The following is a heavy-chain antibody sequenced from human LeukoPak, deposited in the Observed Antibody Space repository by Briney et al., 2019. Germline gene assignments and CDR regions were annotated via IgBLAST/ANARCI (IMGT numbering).Heavy chain of an antibody. CDR3: ARACSGGSCFEDEFDY. CDR1: GYTFTGYY. Sequence: ASVKVSCKASGYTFTGYYMHWVRQAPGQGLEWMGWINPNSGGTNYAQKFQGRVTMTRDTSISTAYMELSRLRSDDTAVYYCARACSGGSCFEDEFDYWGQGTLVTVSS. D-gene: IGHD2-15*01. CDR2: INPNSGGT. J-gene: IGHJ4*02. V-gene: IGHV1-2*02.